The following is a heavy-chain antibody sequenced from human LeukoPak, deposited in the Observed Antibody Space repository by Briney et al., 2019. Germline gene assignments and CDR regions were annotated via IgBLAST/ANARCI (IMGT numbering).Heavy chain of an antibody. CDR3: AKGRSGSYYT. CDR1: GFTFSSYS. V-gene: IGHV3-23*01. Sequence: GGSLRLSCVASGFTFSSYSMKWVRQAPGKGLEWVSAISGSGGSTYYADSVKGRFTISRDNSKNTLYLQMNSLRAEDTAVYYCAKGRSGSYYTWGQGTLVTVSS. D-gene: IGHD1-26*01. J-gene: IGHJ5*02. CDR2: ISGSGGST.